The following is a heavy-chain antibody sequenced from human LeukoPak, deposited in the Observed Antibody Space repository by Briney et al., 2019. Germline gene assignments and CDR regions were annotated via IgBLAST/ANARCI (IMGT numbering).Heavy chain of an antibody. CDR2: IYYTGST. D-gene: IGHD3-22*01. CDR3: ARGMAYYYDSSGCFDY. CDR1: GGSISYY. Sequence: SETLSLTCSVSGGSISYYWVWIRQPPGKGLEWIGSIYYTGSTYYNPSLKSRVTISVDTSKNQFSLKLSSVTAADTAVYYCARGMAYYYDSSGCFDYWGQGTLVTVSS. J-gene: IGHJ4*02. V-gene: IGHV4-39*07.